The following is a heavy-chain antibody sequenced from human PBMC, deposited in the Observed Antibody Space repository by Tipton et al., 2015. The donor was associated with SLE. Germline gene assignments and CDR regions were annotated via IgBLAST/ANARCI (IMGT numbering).Heavy chain of an antibody. Sequence: SLRLSCTASGFNFNDYWMHWVRQVPGKGLLWVSHINSGETTTTYADSVKGRFTISRDNTKNTLYLHMNSLRAEDTAVYYCAREAMTYDSWGQGTLVTVSS. CDR2: INSGETTT. J-gene: IGHJ5*01. D-gene: IGHD2-21*02. CDR3: AREAMTYDS. CDR1: GFNFNDYW. V-gene: IGHV3-74*01.